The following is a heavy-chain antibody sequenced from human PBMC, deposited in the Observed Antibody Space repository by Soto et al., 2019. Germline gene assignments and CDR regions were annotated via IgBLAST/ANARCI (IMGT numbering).Heavy chain of an antibody. CDR2: IKQDGSEK. J-gene: IGHJ4*02. CDR1: GFTFSRYW. V-gene: IGHV3-7*03. D-gene: IGHD2-2*02. CDR3: ARDPGYCSSTSCHNPFDY. Sequence: GALRLSCAASGFTFSRYWMSWVREAPGKGLEWVANIKQDGSEKYYVDSVKGRFTISRDNAKNSLYLQMNSLRAEDTAVYYCARDPGYCSSTSCHNPFDYWGQGTLVTVSS.